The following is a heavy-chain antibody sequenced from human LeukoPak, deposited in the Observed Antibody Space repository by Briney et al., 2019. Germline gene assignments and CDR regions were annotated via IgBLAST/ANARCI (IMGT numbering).Heavy chain of an antibody. CDR2: INPNSGGT. CDR3: ARDRIEMATISDYYYYMDV. Sequence: GASVKVSCKASGYTFTGYYMHWVRQAPGQGLEWMGWINPNSGGTNYAQKFQGRVTMTRDTSISTAYMELSRLRSDDTAVYYCARDRIEMATISDYYYYMDVLGKGTTVTVSS. D-gene: IGHD5-24*01. V-gene: IGHV1-2*02. J-gene: IGHJ6*03. CDR1: GYTFTGYY.